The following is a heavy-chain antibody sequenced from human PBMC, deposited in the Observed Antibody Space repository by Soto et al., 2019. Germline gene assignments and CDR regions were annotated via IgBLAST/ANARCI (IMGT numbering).Heavy chain of an antibody. Sequence: EVQLVESRGGLVQPGGSLRLSCAASGFTVSSNYMSWVRQAPGKGLEWVSVIYSGGSTYYADSVKGRFTISRHNSKNKLYLLMNSLRAEDTAVYYCARDFRPPYGVRYFDYWGQGTLVTVSS. CDR2: IYSGGST. D-gene: IGHD4-17*01. CDR1: GFTVSSNY. CDR3: ARDFRPPYGVRYFDY. V-gene: IGHV3-53*04. J-gene: IGHJ4*02.